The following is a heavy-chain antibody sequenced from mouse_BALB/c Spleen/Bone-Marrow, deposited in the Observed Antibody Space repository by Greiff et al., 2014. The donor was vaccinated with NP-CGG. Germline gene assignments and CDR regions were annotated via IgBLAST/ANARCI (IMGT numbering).Heavy chain of an antibody. D-gene: IGHD2-1*01. CDR3: ARSGNHYGNPYWYFDV. V-gene: IGHV1S56*01. CDR2: IYPGNVNT. CDR1: GYTFTSYY. Sequence: QVQLQQSGPELVKPGASVRISCKASGYTFTSYYIHWVKQRPGQGLEWIGWIYPGNVNTKYNEKFKVKATLTADRSSSTAYMQLSSLTSEDSAVYFCARSGNHYGNPYWYFDVWGAGTTVTVSS. J-gene: IGHJ1*01.